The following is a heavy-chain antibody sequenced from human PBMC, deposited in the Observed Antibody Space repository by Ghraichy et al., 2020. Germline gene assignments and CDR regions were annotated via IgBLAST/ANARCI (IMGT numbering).Heavy chain of an antibody. CDR2: MNPSSGNT. CDR1: GYTFTSYD. D-gene: IGHD3-10*01. Sequence: ASVKVSCKASGYTFTSYDINWVRQATGQGLEWMGWMNPSSGNTGYAQNFQGRVTLTRDTTINTAYMELSSLTSDDTAIYYCARLGPGSYYGSGTLPPYWGQGTLVTVSS. CDR3: ARLGPGSYYGSGTLPPY. V-gene: IGHV1-8*01. J-gene: IGHJ4*02.